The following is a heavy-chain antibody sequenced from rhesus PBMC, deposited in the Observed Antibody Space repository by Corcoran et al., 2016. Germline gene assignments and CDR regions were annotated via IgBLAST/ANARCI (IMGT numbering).Heavy chain of an antibody. Sequence: QVQLQESGPGLVKPSETLSLTCAVSGGSVSSSNWWSWIRQPPGKGLEWIGSISGSTGSTYYNPSLKSRVTISTDTSKNQFSLKLSSVTAADTAVYYCARDQAAANFVYWGQGVLVTVSS. CDR1: GGSVSSSNW. CDR3: ARDQAAANFVY. CDR2: ISGSTGST. J-gene: IGHJ4*01. D-gene: IGHD6-31*01. V-gene: IGHV4-65*01.